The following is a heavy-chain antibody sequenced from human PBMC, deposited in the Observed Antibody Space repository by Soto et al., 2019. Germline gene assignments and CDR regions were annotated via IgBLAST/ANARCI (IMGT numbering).Heavy chain of an antibody. V-gene: IGHV4-39*01. CDR3: ARQAAAPGIDLWFDP. Sequence: QLQLQESGPGLVKPSETLSLTCNVSGGSISSSRSYWAWFRQPPGKELEWIANIFYAGNTYYNPSLKSRVIVSVDTSKNQFSLKRDSVTAADTAVYYCARQAAAPGIDLWFDPWGQGTLVTVSS. J-gene: IGHJ5*02. CDR2: IFYAGNT. CDR1: GGSISSSRSY. D-gene: IGHD6-13*01.